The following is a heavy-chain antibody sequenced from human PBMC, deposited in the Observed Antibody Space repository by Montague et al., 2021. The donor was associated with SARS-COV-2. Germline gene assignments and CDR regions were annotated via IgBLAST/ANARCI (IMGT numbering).Heavy chain of an antibody. D-gene: IGHD4-23*01. V-gene: IGHV4-61*02. Sequence: TLSLTCTVSGGSIRSGSYYWSWIRQPAGKGLEWIGRIYSSGSTNYNPSLKSRVTMSVDTSKNQFSLKVSSVTAADTAVYYCARDYGGYSYYYGLDVWGQGTTVTVSS. CDR2: IYSSGST. CDR3: ARDYGGYSYYYGLDV. CDR1: GGSIRSGSYY. J-gene: IGHJ6*02.